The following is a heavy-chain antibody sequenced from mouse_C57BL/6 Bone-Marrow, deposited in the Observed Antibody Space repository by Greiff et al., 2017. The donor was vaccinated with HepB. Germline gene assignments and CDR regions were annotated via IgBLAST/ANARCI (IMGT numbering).Heavy chain of an antibody. D-gene: IGHD1-1*01. V-gene: IGHV1-81*01. CDR1: GYTFTSYG. CDR3: AREDYITTVVATGNFDV. J-gene: IGHJ1*03. CDR2: IYPRSGNT. Sequence: LQESGAELARPGASVKLSCKASGYTFTSYGISWVRQRTGQGLEWIGEIYPRSGNTYYNEKFKGKATLTADKSSSTAYMELRSLTSEDSAVYFCAREDYITTVVATGNFDVWGTGTTVTVSS.